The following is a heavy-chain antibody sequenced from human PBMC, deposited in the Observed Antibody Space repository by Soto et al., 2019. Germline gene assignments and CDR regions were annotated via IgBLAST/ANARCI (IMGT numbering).Heavy chain of an antibody. J-gene: IGHJ4*02. CDR1: VGSIISYY. CDR3: ARSPTPTYYDILTGYYEGHYYFDY. D-gene: IGHD3-9*01. V-gene: IGHV4-4*07. Sequence: NPAETLSLTCTFSVGSIISYYWSWIRQPAGKGLEWIGRIYTSGSTNYNPSLKSRVTMSVDTSTNQFSLKLSSVTAADTAVYYCARSPTPTYYDILTGYYEGHYYFDYWGQGTLVTVSS. CDR2: IYTSGST.